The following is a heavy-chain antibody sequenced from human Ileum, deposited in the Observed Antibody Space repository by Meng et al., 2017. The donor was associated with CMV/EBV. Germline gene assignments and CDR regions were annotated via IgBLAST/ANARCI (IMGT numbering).Heavy chain of an antibody. Sequence: QVQLPQSGQGLVKPSQTLSLTCAGDSVSISTESWNWIRQSPSRGLEWLGRTWYGSKWYYEYAVSVKSRITIIPDTSQNQISMQLNSVTPDDTAVYYCTYGWPLKYWGQGSLVTVSS. J-gene: IGHJ4*02. V-gene: IGHV6-1*01. CDR2: TWYGSKWYY. CDR1: DSVSISTES. CDR3: TYGWPLKY. D-gene: IGHD3-10*01.